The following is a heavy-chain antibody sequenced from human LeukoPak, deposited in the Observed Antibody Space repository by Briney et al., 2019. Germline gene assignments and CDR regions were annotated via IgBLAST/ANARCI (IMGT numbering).Heavy chain of an antibody. CDR1: GYTFTSYG. CDR2: ISAYNGNT. D-gene: IGHD6-19*01. CDR3: ARDPYDSSGWSTIPDY. J-gene: IGHJ4*02. V-gene: IGHV1-18*01. Sequence: ASVKVSRKASGYTFTSYGISWVRQAPGQGLEWMGWISAYNGNTNYAQKLQGRVTMTTDTSTSTAYMELRSLRSDDTAVYYCARDPYDSSGWSTIPDYWGQGTLVTVSS.